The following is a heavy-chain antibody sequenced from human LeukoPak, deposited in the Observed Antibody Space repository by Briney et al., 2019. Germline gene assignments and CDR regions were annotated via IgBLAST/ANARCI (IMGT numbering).Heavy chain of an antibody. J-gene: IGHJ4*02. D-gene: IGHD5-18*01. CDR3: ARTRGYSYGPPFDF. CDR1: GYSFTNYW. CDR2: IDPSDSYT. Sequence: GESLKISCKGSGYSFTNYWITWVRQMPGKGLEWMGRIDPSDSYTNYSPSFQGHVTISADKSITIGYLQWSSLKASDTAMHYCARTRGYSYGPPFDFWGQGTLVTVSS. V-gene: IGHV5-10-1*01.